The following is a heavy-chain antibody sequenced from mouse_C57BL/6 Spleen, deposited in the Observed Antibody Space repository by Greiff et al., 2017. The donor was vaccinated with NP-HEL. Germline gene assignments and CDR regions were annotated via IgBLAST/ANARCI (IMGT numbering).Heavy chain of an antibody. CDR3: ARDPSTMGGFAY. CDR1: GFTFSSYA. Sequence: EVMLVESGGGLVKPGGSLKLSCAASGFTFSSYAMSWVRQTPEKRLEWVATISDGGSYTYYPDNVKGRFTISRDNAKNNLYLQMSHLKSEDTAMYYCARDPSTMGGFAYWGQGTLVTVSA. J-gene: IGHJ3*01. D-gene: IGHD2-1*01. CDR2: ISDGGSYT. V-gene: IGHV5-4*01.